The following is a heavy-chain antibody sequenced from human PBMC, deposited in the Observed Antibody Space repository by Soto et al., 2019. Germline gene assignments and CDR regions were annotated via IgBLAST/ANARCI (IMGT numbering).Heavy chain of an antibody. D-gene: IGHD3-22*01. J-gene: IGHJ4*02. CDR1: GYTFTGYY. Sequence: QVQLVQSGAEVKKPGASVKVSCKASGYTFTGYYMHWVRQAPGQGLEWMGWINPNTGGTNYAQKFQGRVTLNRDTSISTAYMELSRLRFDDTAVYYCARGRDQYYYDSSGYPPLNWGQGTLVTVSS. V-gene: IGHV1-2*02. CDR2: INPNTGGT. CDR3: ARGRDQYYYDSSGYPPLN.